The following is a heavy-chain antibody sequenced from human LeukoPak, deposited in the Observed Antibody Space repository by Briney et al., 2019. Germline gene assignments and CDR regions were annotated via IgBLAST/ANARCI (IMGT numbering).Heavy chain of an antibody. Sequence: PSQTLSLTCTVSGGSISSGSYYWSWIRQPAGKGLEWIGRIYTSGSTNYNPSLKSRVTISVDTSKNQFSLKLSSVTAADTAVYYCVRGPMTTGDYWGQGTLVTVSS. V-gene: IGHV4-61*02. J-gene: IGHJ4*02. D-gene: IGHD4-11*01. CDR3: VRGPMTTGDY. CDR1: GGSISSGSYY. CDR2: IYTSGST.